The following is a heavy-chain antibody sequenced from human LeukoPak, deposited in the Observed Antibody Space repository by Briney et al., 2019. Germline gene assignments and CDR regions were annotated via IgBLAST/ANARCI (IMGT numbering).Heavy chain of an antibody. CDR3: AREVSSSWYSYYYYMDV. CDR1: GGSISSHY. Sequence: KSSQTLSLTCTVSGGSISSHYWSWIRQPPGKGLEWIGYIYYSGSTNYNPSLKSRVTISVDTSKNQFSLKLGSVTAADTAVYYCAREVSSSWYSYYYYMDVWGKGTTVTVSS. D-gene: IGHD6-13*01. J-gene: IGHJ6*03. CDR2: IYYSGST. V-gene: IGHV4-59*11.